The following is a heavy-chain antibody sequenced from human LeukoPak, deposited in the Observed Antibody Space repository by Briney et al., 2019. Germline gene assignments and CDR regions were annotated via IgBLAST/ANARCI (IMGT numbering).Heavy chain of an antibody. CDR2: INHSGST. CDR3: ARASAPRRAFDI. J-gene: IGHJ3*02. D-gene: IGHD6-6*01. CDR1: GGSFSGYY. Sequence: PSETLSLTCAVYGGSFSGYYWSWIRQPPGKGLEWIGEINHSGSTNYNPSLKSRVTISVDTSKNQFSLKLSSVTAADTAVYYCARASAPRRAFDIWGQGTMVTVSS. V-gene: IGHV4-34*01.